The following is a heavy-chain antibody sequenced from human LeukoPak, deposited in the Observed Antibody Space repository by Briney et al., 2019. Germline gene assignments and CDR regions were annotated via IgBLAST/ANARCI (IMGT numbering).Heavy chain of an antibody. CDR2: IRSVDGTT. CDR1: GFTFSSYE. CDR3: ARAYDSSGYYGLSDY. V-gene: IGHV3-48*03. J-gene: IGHJ4*02. Sequence: GGSLRLSCAASGFTFSSYEMNWVRQAPGKGLEWISYIRSVDGTTYYADSVKGRFTISRDNAKNLLYLQRNNLRAEDTAVYYCARAYDSSGYYGLSDYWGQGTLVSVSS. D-gene: IGHD3-22*01.